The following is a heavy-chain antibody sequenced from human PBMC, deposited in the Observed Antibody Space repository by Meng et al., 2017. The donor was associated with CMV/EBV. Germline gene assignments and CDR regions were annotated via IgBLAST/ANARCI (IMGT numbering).Heavy chain of an antibody. D-gene: IGHD2-15*01. CDR2: ISSSGSTI. CDR3: AKDCSGGSCYLDWFDP. CDR1: GFTFSDYY. J-gene: IGHJ5*02. V-gene: IGHV3-11*01. Sequence: LSLTCAASGFTFSDYYMSWIRQAPGKGLEWVSYISSSGSTIYYADSVKGRFTISRDNAKNSLYLQMNSLRAEDTAVYYCAKDCSGGSCYLDWFDPWGQGTLVTVSS.